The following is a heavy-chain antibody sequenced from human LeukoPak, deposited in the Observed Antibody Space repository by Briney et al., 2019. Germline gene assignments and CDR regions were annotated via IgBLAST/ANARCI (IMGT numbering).Heavy chain of an antibody. V-gene: IGHV3-49*04. CDR2: ITSKAYGGTT. J-gene: IGHJ6*03. CDR1: GFTFSNYG. CDR3: TRDVFAAAADLHYYYYMDV. D-gene: IGHD6-13*01. Sequence: PGGSLRLSCAASGFTFSNYGMNWVRQAPGKGLEWVGFITSKAYGGTTEYAASVKGRFTISRDDSKSIAYLQMNSLKTEDTAVYYCTRDVFAAAADLHYYYYMDVWGKGTTVTVSS.